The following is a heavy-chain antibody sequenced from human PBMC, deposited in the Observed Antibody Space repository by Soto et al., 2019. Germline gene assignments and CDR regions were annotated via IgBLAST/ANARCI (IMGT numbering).Heavy chain of an antibody. Sequence: PSETLSLTCTVSGGSMSRYYWTWLRQPPGKGLEWIGNIHNTGSTNYNPSLKSRVTILLGTSTSQYTLKVSAVTAADTAVYYCARDLTISSTDGPLDPWGHGTLVTVSS. D-gene: IGHD1-1*01. V-gene: IGHV4-59*01. CDR2: IHNTGST. J-gene: IGHJ5*02. CDR1: GGSMSRYY. CDR3: ARDLTISSTDGPLDP.